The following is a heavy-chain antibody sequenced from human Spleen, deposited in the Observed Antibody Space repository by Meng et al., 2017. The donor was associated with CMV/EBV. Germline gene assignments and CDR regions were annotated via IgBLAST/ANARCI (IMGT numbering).Heavy chain of an antibody. CDR3: AKCEVMTTGPFDY. V-gene: IGHV3-9*01. CDR1: RFIFDDYD. J-gene: IGHJ4*02. D-gene: IGHD4-11*01. Sequence: GGSLRLSCAPSRFIFDDYDINWVRQAPGKGLEWVSGISWNSGSIGYAGSVKGRFTISRGNAKNSLYLQMNSLRAEDTALYYCAKCEVMTTGPFDYWGQGTLVTVSS. CDR2: ISWNSGSI.